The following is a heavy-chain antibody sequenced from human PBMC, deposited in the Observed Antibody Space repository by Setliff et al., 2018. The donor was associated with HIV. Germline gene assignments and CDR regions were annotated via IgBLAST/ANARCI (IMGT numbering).Heavy chain of an antibody. CDR2: LWRDEVGE. Sequence: PGGSLRLSCAASGFTFSSYGMHWVRQAPGKGLEWVSLLWRDEVGEYYADSVKGRFSISRDRSRNTVSLQMSSLRVEDTAMYYCGNKGGQVWGPGTQVTVSS. V-gene: IGHV3-33*01. CDR1: GFTFSSYG. CDR3: GNKGGQV. D-gene: IGHD3-16*01. J-gene: IGHJ1*01.